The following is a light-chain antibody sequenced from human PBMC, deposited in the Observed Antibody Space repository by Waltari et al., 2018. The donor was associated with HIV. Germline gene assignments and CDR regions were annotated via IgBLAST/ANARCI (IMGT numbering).Light chain of an antibody. CDR1: SRDVGRYNR. CDR2: EVS. V-gene: IGLV2-18*02. Sequence: QSALTQPPSVSGSPGQSVTISCTGTSRDVGRYNRVSWYQQPPGTAPKLMIYEVSNRPSGVPDRFSGSKSGNTASLTISGLQAEDEADYYCSSYTSSSTWVFGGGTKLTVL. CDR3: SSYTSSSTWV. J-gene: IGLJ3*02.